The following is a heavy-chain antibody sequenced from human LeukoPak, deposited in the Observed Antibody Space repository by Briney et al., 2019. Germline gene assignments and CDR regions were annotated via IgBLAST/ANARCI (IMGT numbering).Heavy chain of an antibody. D-gene: IGHD1-7*01. Sequence: GGSLRLSCAASGFTLSSFEMNWVRQAPGKGLEWVANIKQDGSEKYYVDSVKGRFTISRDNAKNSLYLQMNSLRAEDTAVYYCARDEGSSENWNYAQYWGQGTLVTVSS. CDR2: IKQDGSEK. V-gene: IGHV3-7*01. CDR3: ARDEGSSENWNYAQY. CDR1: GFTLSSFE. J-gene: IGHJ4*02.